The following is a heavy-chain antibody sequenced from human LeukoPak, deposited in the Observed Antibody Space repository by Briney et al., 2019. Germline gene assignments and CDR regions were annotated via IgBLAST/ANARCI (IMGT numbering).Heavy chain of an antibody. CDR3: ARATGHGDYGGAYYFDY. CDR1: GYTFTSDG. J-gene: IGHJ4*02. D-gene: IGHD4-17*01. V-gene: IGHV1-18*01. Sequence: ASVKVSCKASGYTFTSDGISWVRQAPGQGLEWMGWISAYNGNTNYAQKLQGRVTMTTDTSTSTAYMELRSLRSDDTAVYYCARATGHGDYGGAYYFDYWGQGTLVTVSS. CDR2: ISAYNGNT.